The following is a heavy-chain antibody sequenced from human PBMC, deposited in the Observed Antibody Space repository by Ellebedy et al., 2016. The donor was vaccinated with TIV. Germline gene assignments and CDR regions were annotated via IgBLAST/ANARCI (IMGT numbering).Heavy chain of an antibody. V-gene: IGHV4-4*07. CDR2: IYTSGNT. Sequence: GSLRLSXTVSGGSISNYYLSWIRQPAGKGLEWIGRIYTSGNTNYNPSLKSRVTMSVDTSKNQFSLKLSSVTAADTAMYYCARGGLLHYMDVWGKGTTVTVSS. CDR3: ARGGLLHYMDV. D-gene: IGHD2-15*01. J-gene: IGHJ6*03. CDR1: GGSISNYY.